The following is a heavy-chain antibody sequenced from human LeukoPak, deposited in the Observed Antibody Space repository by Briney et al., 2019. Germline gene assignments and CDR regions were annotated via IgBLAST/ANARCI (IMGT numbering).Heavy chain of an antibody. CDR3: ARAPAEIGGYYPEYFRH. V-gene: IGHV3-74*01. D-gene: IGHD3-22*01. CDR2: IKSDGST. J-gene: IGHJ1*01. Sequence: GGSLRLSCAASGFTFSRYWMHWVRQAPGQGLVWVARIKSDGSTNYSDSVKGRFTISRDNAKNTVSLQMNSLRAEDTGVYYCARAPAEIGGYYPEYFRHWGQGTLVTVSS. CDR1: GFTFSRYW.